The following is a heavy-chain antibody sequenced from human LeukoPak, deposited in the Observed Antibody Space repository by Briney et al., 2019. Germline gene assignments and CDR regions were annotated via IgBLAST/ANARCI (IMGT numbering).Heavy chain of an antibody. Sequence: GGSLRLSCAASGFTFSDHYIDWVRQAPGKGLEWVGRSRDKGNSYTTAYAASVRGRFTISRDDSNNSLYLQMNSLKIEDTAVYYCTKLARAPRDFDYWGQGTLVTVSS. CDR1: GFTFSDHY. V-gene: IGHV3-72*01. J-gene: IGHJ4*01. CDR2: SRDKGNSYTT. CDR3: TKLARAPRDFDY. D-gene: IGHD3-10*01.